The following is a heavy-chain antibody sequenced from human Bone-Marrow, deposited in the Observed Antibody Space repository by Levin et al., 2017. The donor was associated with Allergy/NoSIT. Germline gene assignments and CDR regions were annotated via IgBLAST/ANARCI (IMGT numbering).Heavy chain of an antibody. D-gene: IGHD1-20*01. V-gene: IGHV3-53*01. CDR1: GCVVSRNQ. CDR3: ARDNFDTPGELDH. Sequence: PGGSLRLSWAASGCVVSRNQRSWVRQAPGRGLEWLSVTYSGGTTYFRDSVKGRFTIARDNSKNTLYLQMKSLRAEDTAIYYCARDNFDTPGELDHWGQGTLVTVSS. CDR2: TYSGGTT. J-gene: IGHJ4*02.